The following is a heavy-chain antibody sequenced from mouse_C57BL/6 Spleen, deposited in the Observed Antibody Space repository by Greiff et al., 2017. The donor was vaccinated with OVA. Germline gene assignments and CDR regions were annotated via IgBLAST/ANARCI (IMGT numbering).Heavy chain of an antibody. CDR2: IDPENGDT. J-gene: IGHJ3*01. CDR3: TTANYYGSSYEGAWFAY. D-gene: IGHD1-1*01. CDR1: GFNIKDDY. V-gene: IGHV14-4*01. Sequence: VQLQQSGAELVRPGASVKLSCTASGFNIKDDYMHWVKQRPEQGLEWIGWIDPENGDTEYASKFQGKATITADTSSNTAYLQLSSLTSEDTAVYYCTTANYYGSSYEGAWFAYWGQGTLVTVSA.